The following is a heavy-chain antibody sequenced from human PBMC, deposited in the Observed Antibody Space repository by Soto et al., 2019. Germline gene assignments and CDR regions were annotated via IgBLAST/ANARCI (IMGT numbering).Heavy chain of an antibody. V-gene: IGHV1-18*01. Sequence: QVQLVQSGAEVKKPGASVKVSCNASGYTFTSYGISWVRQAPGQGLEWMGWISAYHGNTKYAQKLQGRVTMTTDTSTRTAYMELRGLRSDDTAVYYCARDRSQTDYWGQGTLVTVSS. J-gene: IGHJ4*02. D-gene: IGHD2-15*01. CDR2: ISAYHGNT. CDR1: GYTFTSYG. CDR3: ARDRSQTDY.